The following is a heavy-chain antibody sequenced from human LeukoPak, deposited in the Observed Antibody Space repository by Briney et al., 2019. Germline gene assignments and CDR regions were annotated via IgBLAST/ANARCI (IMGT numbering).Heavy chain of an antibody. CDR2: INPSSGST. D-gene: IGHD6-19*01. Sequence: ASVKVSCKASGYTFTSYYIHWVRQAPGQGLEWMGIINPSSGSTSYAQKFQGRVTMTRDTSTSTVYMELSSLRSEDTAVYYCARDSGWWMFDYWGQGTLVTVSS. V-gene: IGHV1-46*01. CDR1: GYTFTSYY. CDR3: ARDSGWWMFDY. J-gene: IGHJ4*02.